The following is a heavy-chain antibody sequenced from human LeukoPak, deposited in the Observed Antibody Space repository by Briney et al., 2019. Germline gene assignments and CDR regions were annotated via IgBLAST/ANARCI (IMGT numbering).Heavy chain of an antibody. CDR3: ARDFGDLTFDY. J-gene: IGHJ4*02. CDR1: GFTFSSYS. CDR2: ISSSSSYI. Sequence: GESLRLSCAASGFTFSSYSMNWVRQAPGKGLEWVSSISSSSSYIYYADSVKGRSTISRDNAKNSLYLQMNSLRAEDTAVYYCARDFGDLTFDYWGQGTLVTVSS. V-gene: IGHV3-21*01. D-gene: IGHD4-17*01.